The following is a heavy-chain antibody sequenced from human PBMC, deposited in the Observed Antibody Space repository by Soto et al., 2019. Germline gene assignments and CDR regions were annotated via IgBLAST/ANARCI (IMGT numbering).Heavy chain of an antibody. V-gene: IGHV4-30-4*01. CDR1: GGSISSGDYY. CDR2: IYYSGST. CDR3: ARSDYGGSPRLSGYYFDY. Sequence: QVQLQESGPGLVKPSQTLSLTCTVSGGSISSGDYYWSWIRQPPGKGLEWIGYIYYSGSTYYNPALKSRVTISVDTSTNQFSLTLSSVTAADTAVYYCARSDYGGSPRLSGYYFDYWGQGTLGTVSS. D-gene: IGHD4-17*01. J-gene: IGHJ4*02.